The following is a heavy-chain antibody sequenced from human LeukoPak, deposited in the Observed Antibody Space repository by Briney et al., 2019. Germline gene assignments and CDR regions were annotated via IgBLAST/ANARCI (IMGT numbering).Heavy chain of an antibody. V-gene: IGHV4-34*01. Sequence: SETLSLTCAVYGGSSSGYYWSWIRQPPGKGLEWIGEMNHSGGTNYNPSLKSRVTISVDTSKNQFSLKLSSVTAADTAVYYCARGKKRSGCSTPSCYASSYYYYYMDVWGKGTTVTVSS. CDR1: GGSSSGYY. CDR3: ARGKKRSGCSTPSCYASSYYYYYMDV. J-gene: IGHJ6*03. CDR2: MNHSGGT. D-gene: IGHD2-2*01.